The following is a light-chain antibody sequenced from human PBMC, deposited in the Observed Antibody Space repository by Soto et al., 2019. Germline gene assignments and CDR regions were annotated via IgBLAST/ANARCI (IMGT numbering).Light chain of an antibody. V-gene: IGKV1-5*03. Sequence: DIQWTQTPSSLSASVGDRVTITCRASQTISSWLAWYQQKPGKAPKLLIYKASTLKSGVPSRFSGSGSGTEFTLTISSLQPADFATYYCQHYNSYSEAVGQGTKV. CDR2: KAS. J-gene: IGKJ1*01. CDR1: QTISSW. CDR3: QHYNSYSEA.